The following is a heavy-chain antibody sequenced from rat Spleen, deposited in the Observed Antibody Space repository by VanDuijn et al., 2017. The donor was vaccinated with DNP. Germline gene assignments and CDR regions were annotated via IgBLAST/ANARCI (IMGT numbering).Heavy chain of an antibody. J-gene: IGHJ1*01. CDR1: GFSFSDYY. CDR2: ISYEGSSI. Sequence: EVQLVESGGGLVQPGRSLKLSCVASGFSFSDYYMAWVRQAPKKGLEWVASISYEGSSIHYGNSVKGRFTISRDTAKSTLYLQMNSLRSEDTATYYCARGIITALPYWSFDFWGPGTMVTVSS. CDR3: ARGIITALPYWSFDF. D-gene: IGHD1-6*01. V-gene: IGHV5-22*01.